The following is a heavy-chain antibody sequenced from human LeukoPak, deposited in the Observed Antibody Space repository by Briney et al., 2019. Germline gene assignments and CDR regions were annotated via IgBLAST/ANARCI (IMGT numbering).Heavy chain of an antibody. CDR3: PRPRFFTSGTSQTYSTRLYA. J-gene: IGHJ6*02. Sequence: PSQTLSLTCDVSGDSFSHYYWTWVRQPPGKGLEWVGEINHSGITNSNPSLKSRVTISVDASSEQLSLNLTSVTAADTAVYFCPRPRFFTSGTSQTYSTRLYACGQETTVTVSS. V-gene: IGHV4-34*01. CDR2: INHSGIT. D-gene: IGHD2-21*01. CDR1: GDSFSHYY.